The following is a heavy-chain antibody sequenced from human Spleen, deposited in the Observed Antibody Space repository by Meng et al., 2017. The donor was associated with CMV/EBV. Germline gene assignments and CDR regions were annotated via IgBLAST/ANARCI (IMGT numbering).Heavy chain of an antibody. CDR3: ARVGAFDWSIFDY. J-gene: IGHJ4*02. D-gene: IGHD3-9*01. V-gene: IGHV4-34*01. Sequence: ESLKISCAASGFTFSSYTMNWVRQPPGKGLEWIGEINHSGSTNYNPSLKSRVTMSVDTSKNQFSLKLSSMTAADTAIYYCARVGAFDWSIFDYWGQGTLVTVSS. CDR2: INHSGST. CDR1: GFTFSSYT.